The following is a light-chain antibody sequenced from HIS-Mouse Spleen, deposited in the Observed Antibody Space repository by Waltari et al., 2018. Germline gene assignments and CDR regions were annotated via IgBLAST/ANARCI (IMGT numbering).Light chain of an antibody. Sequence: DIQMTQSPSSLSASVGDRVPITCRASQSISSYLNWYQQKPGKAPKLLIYAAARLQSGVPSRFSGSGSGTDFTLTISSLQPEDFATYYCQQSYSTPFTFGPGTKVDIK. V-gene: IGKV1-39*01. CDR3: QQSYSTPFT. J-gene: IGKJ3*01. CDR1: QSISSY. CDR2: AAA.